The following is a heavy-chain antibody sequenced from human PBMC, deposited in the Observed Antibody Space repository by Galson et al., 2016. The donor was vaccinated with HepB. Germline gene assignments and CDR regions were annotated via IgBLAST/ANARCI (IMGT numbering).Heavy chain of an antibody. J-gene: IGHJ5*01. D-gene: IGHD3-22*01. Sequence: SLRLSCAASGFTLSRYGFHWVRQAPGKGLGWVAAIWYDGSNKYYADSVKGRFTISRDNSKNTLYLQMNSLRAEDTAIYYCARDQGYKYGTSGHYSDWFDSWGQGTLVTVSS. CDR3: ARDQGYKYGTSGHYSDWFDS. CDR2: IWYDGSNK. CDR1: GFTLSRYG. V-gene: IGHV3-33*01.